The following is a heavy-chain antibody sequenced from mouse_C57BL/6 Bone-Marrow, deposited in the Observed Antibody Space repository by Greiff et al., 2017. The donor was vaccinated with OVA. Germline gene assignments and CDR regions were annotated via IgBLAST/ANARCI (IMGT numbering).Heavy chain of an antibody. Sequence: EVQLQQSGAELVRPGASVKLSCTASGFNIKDDYMHWVKQRPEQGLEWIGWIDPENGDTEYASKFQGKATITSDTSSNTAYLQLSSLTSEDTAVYYYTTQGIVTTDYAIDYWGQGTSVTVSS. V-gene: IGHV14-4*01. D-gene: IGHD2-12*01. J-gene: IGHJ4*01. CDR3: TTQGIVTTDYAIDY. CDR1: GFNIKDDY. CDR2: IDPENGDT.